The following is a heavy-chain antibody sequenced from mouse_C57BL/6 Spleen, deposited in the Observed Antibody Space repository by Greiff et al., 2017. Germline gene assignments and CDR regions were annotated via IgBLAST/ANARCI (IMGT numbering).Heavy chain of an antibody. CDR2: IDPETGGT. CDR3: TRSRPSQAWFAY. V-gene: IGHV1-15*01. CDR1: GYTFTDYE. J-gene: IGHJ3*01. Sequence: VQLQQSGAELVRPGASVTLSCKASGYTFTDYEMHWVKQTPVHGLEWIGAIDPETGGTAYNQKFKGKAILTADKSSSTAYMELRSLISEDSAVYYCTRSRPSQAWFAYWGQGTLVTVSA.